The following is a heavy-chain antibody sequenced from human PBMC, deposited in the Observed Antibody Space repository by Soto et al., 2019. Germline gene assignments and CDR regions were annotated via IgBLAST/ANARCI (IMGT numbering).Heavy chain of an antibody. CDR2: IYPGDSDT. V-gene: IGHV5-51*01. J-gene: IGHJ6*02. CDR3: ARQHCSSTSCYAWDEKYYYYGLDV. Sequence: EVQLVQSGAEVKKPGESLKISCKGSGYSFTTYWIGWVRQMPGKGLEWMGIIYPGDSDTRYSPSFQGQVTISADKSISTAYLQWSRLKASDTAMSYCARQHCSSTSCYAWDEKYYYYGLDVWGQGTTVTVSS. CDR1: GYSFTTYW. D-gene: IGHD2-2*01.